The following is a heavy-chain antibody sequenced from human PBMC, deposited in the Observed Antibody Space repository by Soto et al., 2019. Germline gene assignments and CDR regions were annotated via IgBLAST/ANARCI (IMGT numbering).Heavy chain of an antibody. Sequence: QVQLVESGGGVVQPGRSLRLSCAASGFTFSSYGMHWVRQAPGKGLEWVAVIWYDGSNKYYADSVKGRFTISRDNSKNTLDLQMNSLRAEDTAVYYCARERLWFGELRSGMDVWGQGTTVTVSS. D-gene: IGHD3-10*01. CDR1: GFTFSSYG. J-gene: IGHJ6*02. CDR3: ARERLWFGELRSGMDV. CDR2: IWYDGSNK. V-gene: IGHV3-33*01.